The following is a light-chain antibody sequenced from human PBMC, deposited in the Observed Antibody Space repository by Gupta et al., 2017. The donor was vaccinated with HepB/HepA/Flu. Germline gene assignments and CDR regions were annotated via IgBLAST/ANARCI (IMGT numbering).Light chain of an antibody. CDR2: WAS. V-gene: IGKV4-1*01. CDR1: QTVLYSSNNKNN. J-gene: IGKJ2*01. Sequence: DIVMTQSPDSLAVSLGERATIKCKSSQTVLYSSNNKNNLAWYQQKPGQPPKLLIYWASTRESGVPDRFSGSGSGTDFTLTISSLQAEDVAVYYCQQYYSNPVTFGQGTKLEIK. CDR3: QQYYSNPVT.